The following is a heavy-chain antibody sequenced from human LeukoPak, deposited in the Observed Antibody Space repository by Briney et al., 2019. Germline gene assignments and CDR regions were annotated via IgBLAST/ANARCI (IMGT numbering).Heavy chain of an antibody. J-gene: IGHJ3*02. CDR3: ARDGYPWSAFDI. CDR1: GFTFGFYA. D-gene: IGHD1-20*01. Sequence: PGWSLTLSCAASGFTFGFYAMHWVRQAPGKGLEWVAVMSFDGTHIYYADSVKGRFTISRDNSKNTLYLQMNSLSAEDTAVYYCARDGYPWSAFDIWGQGTLVTVSS. CDR2: MSFDGTHI. V-gene: IGHV3-30*14.